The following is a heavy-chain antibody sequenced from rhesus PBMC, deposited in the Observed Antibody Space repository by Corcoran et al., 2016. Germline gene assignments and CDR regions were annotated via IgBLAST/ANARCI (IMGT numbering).Heavy chain of an antibody. J-gene: IGHJ4*01. D-gene: IGHD6-31*01. CDR1: GGSISRNY. V-gene: IGHV4-160*01. CDR2: IYGSGGST. CDR3: ARENYSSGLAY. Sequence: QVQLQESGPGLVKPPETLAPTCSVSGGSISRNYWSWIRQAPGKGLEWIGRIYGSGGSTDYNPSLKSRVTISTDTSKNQFSLKLSSVTAADTAVYYCARENYSSGLAYWGQGVLVTVSS.